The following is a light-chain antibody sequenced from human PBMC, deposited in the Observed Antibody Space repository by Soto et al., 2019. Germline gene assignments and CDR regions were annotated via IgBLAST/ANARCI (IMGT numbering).Light chain of an antibody. V-gene: IGLV2-14*01. CDR1: SSDVDGYNY. Sequence: QSALTQPASVSGSPGQSITISCTGTSSDVDGYNYVSWYQQHPAKVPKLMIYHVSNRPSGVSDRFSGSKSGNTASLTIPGLQAEDEGDYYCYSYTTSSTYVFGTGTKVTVL. CDR2: HVS. J-gene: IGLJ1*01. CDR3: YSYTTSSTYV.